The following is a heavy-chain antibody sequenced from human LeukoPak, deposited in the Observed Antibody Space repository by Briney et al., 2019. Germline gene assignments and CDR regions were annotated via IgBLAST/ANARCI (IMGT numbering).Heavy chain of an antibody. CDR1: GFTFSSYG. Sequence: GGSLRLSCAASGFTFSSYGMNWVRQAPGKGLEWVSSISTTSTNNYYADSVKGRFTISRDNAKNSLYLQMNSLRVEDAAVYYCASYSIPGAYVWGQGTTVTVSS. CDR2: ISTTSTNN. CDR3: ASYSIPGAYV. D-gene: IGHD4-11*01. V-gene: IGHV3-21*01. J-gene: IGHJ6*02.